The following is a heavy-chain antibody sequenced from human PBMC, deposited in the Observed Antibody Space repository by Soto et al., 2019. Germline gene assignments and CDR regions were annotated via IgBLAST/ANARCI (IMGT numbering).Heavy chain of an antibody. V-gene: IGHV4-61*08. CDR2: IYYSGGT. CDR3: TKEPSDDNYFDP. J-gene: IGHJ5*02. CDR1: GAALSSGGYF. Sequence: SSETLSLTCTVSGAALSSGGYFYTWVRQPPGKGLEWLGYIYYSGGTNYNPSLKSRATISLDKSKSQFSLRLISVTAADTAVYYCTKEPSDDNYFDPWGQGTLVTVSS.